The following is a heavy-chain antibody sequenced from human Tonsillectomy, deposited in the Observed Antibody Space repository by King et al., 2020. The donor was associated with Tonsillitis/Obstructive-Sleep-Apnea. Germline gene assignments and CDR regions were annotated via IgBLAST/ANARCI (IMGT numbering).Heavy chain of an antibody. D-gene: IGHD4-17*01. Sequence: VQLVESGGGLIQPGGSLRLSCAASGFTVSSNFMTWVRQARGMGLEWVSVIQSGGNTFYADSVKGRFTISRDSSKNMLYLQMNSLRAEDTAVYYCARVDYGDDYWGQGTLVTVSS. CDR1: GFTVSSNF. J-gene: IGHJ4*02. CDR2: IQSGGNT. V-gene: IGHV3-53*01. CDR3: ARVDYGDDY.